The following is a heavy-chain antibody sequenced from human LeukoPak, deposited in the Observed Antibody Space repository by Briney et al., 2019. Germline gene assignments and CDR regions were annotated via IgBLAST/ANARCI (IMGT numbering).Heavy chain of an antibody. J-gene: IGHJ3*02. V-gene: IGHV3-11*04. CDR1: GFTVSSNY. D-gene: IGHD3-16*01. CDR2: ISSRGSTI. CDR3: ARVGWVLRYAFDI. Sequence: GGSLRLSCAASGFTVSSNYMSWVRQAPGKGLEWVSHISSRGSTIYYADSVKGRFTISRDNAKNSLYLQMNSLRAKDTAVYYCARVGWVLRYAFDIWGQGTMVTVSS.